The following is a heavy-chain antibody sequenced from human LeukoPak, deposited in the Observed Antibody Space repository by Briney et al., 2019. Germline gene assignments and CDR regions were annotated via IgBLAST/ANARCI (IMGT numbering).Heavy chain of an antibody. V-gene: IGHV4-39*01. Sequence: SETLSLTCTVSGGSISSSSYYWGWIRQPPGKGLEWIGSIYYSGSTYYNPSLKSRVTISVDTSKNQFSLKLSSVTAADTAVYYCARHPYVWGSYRRNRYFDYWGQGTQVTISS. D-gene: IGHD3-16*02. CDR3: ARHPYVWGSYRRNRYFDY. CDR1: GGSISSSSYY. J-gene: IGHJ4*02. CDR2: IYYSGST.